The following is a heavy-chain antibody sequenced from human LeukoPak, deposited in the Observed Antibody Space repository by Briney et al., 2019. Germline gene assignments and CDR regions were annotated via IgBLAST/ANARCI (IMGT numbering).Heavy chain of an antibody. CDR2: ISGGDGST. D-gene: IGHD3-10*01. V-gene: IGHV3-23*01. J-gene: IGHJ4*02. Sequence: QTGGSLRLSCAASGFPFSSYAMSWVRQAPGKGLEWVSAISGGDGSTYYADSVKGRFTISRDNSKNTLYLQMNSLRAEDTAVYYCARGGITMVRGVLNYWGQGTLVTVSS. CDR3: ARGGITMVRGVLNY. CDR1: GFPFSSYA.